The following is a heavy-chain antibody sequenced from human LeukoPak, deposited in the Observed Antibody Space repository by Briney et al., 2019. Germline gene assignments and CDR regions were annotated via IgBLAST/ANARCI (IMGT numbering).Heavy chain of an antibody. CDR2: IKSDGTGI. V-gene: IGHV3-74*01. CDR3: VRGQTIDY. D-gene: IGHD3-3*01. Sequence: PGGSLTLSCTTSGFTFSNYCMYWVRQAPGKGLMWVSRIKSDGTGITYTDSVEGRFTISRDNAKNTLYLQMNSLRDEDTAVYYCVRGQTIDYWGQGTLVTVSS. J-gene: IGHJ4*02. CDR1: GFTFSNYC.